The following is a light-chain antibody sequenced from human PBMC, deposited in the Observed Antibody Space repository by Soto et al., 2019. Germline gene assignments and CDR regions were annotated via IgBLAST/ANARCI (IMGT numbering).Light chain of an antibody. V-gene: IGKV3-20*01. J-gene: IGKJ1*01. CDR1: QTIRSNY. Sequence: ETVLTQSPGTLYLSPGERATLSCRASQTIRSNYLAWYRQTPGQAPRLLIYGASNRATGIADRFSGSGSGTDFTLIISRLEPEDFALYYSQQYGSSPWTFGQGTKVEIK. CDR2: GAS. CDR3: QQYGSSPWT.